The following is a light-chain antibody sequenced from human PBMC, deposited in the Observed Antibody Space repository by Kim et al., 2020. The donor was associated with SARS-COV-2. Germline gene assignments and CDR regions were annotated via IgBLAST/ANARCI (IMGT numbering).Light chain of an antibody. CDR1: QSGSSN. CDR3: QQDNNWPPWT. V-gene: IGKV3-15*01. Sequence: APGERATHSCRASQSGSSNLAWYQQKPGQAPRLLIYGASTRATGIPARFSGSESGKEFTLTISSLQSEDFAVYYCQQDNNWPPWTFGQGTKVDIK. CDR2: GAS. J-gene: IGKJ1*01.